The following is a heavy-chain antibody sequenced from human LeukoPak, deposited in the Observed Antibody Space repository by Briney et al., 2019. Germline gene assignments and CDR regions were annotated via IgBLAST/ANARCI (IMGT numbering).Heavy chain of an antibody. Sequence: GGSLRLSSAASRVTFRSYAISWDRQAPGKGLEWVSAIGGSGGSTYYTVSVKVRFTITRDNSKNTLYLQMTSLRAEDTAVYYCAPAPAAIRTSNRFDPSDKGTLLTVSS. J-gene: IGHJ5*02. D-gene: IGHD2-2*01. CDR3: APAPAAIRTSNRFDP. CDR2: IGGSGGST. V-gene: IGHV3-23*01. CDR1: RVTFRSYA.